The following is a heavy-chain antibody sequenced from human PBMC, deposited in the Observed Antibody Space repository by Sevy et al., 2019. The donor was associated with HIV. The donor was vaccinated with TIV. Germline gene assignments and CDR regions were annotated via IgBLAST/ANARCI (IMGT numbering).Heavy chain of an antibody. CDR3: ARAPPVRSGDDSLNWFDP. Sequence: SETLSLTCTVSGGSISAYHWSWIRQPPGKGLEYIGYIHYTGTTNYNPALKSRVTISVDTSKNQFSLKLSSVTAADTALYYCARAPPVRSGDDSLNWFDPWGQGTLVTVSS. V-gene: IGHV4-59*01. J-gene: IGHJ5*02. D-gene: IGHD5-12*01. CDR1: GGSISAYH. CDR2: IHYTGTT.